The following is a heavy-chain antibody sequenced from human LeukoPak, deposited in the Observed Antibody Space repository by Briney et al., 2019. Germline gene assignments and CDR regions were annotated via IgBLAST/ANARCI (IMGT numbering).Heavy chain of an antibody. CDR3: ARDDNYGIFVNVDY. J-gene: IGHJ4*02. CDR2: ISTSTGDT. CDR1: GYSFILYG. D-gene: IGHD4-11*01. V-gene: IGHV1-18*01. Sequence: ASVTVSCKTSGYSFILYGISWVRQAPGQGPEWMGWISTSTGDTEYTQKFQGRVTLTTDTSTSTAYMELSSLRSDDTAVYYCARDDNYGIFVNVDYWGQGTLVTVSS.